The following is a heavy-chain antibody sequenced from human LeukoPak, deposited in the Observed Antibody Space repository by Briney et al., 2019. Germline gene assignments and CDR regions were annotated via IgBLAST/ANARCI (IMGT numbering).Heavy chain of an antibody. J-gene: IGHJ4*02. V-gene: IGHV4-59*08. CDR3: ARRGIAAAGYDY. CDR1: GGSISSYY. CDR2: IYYSGST. D-gene: IGHD6-13*01. Sequence: SETLSLTCTVSGGSISSYYWSWIRQPPGKGLEWIGHIYYSGSTNYNPSLKSRVTISVDTSKNQFSLKLSSVTAADTAVYYCARRGIAAAGYDYWGQGTLVTVSS.